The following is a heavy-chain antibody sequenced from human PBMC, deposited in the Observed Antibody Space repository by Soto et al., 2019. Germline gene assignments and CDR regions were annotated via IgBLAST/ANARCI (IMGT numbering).Heavy chain of an antibody. Sequence: QVPLVQSGAEVKKPGASVILSCKASGYTFTRNAIHWLREAPGQRLEWIGKIDAGNGNTKYSQKFQGRVTIARETYARAVYMGLNTLQSENTSIYICARAATDYSMFDYMGQGTLVTVPS. V-gene: IGHV1-3*01. J-gene: IGHJ4*02. CDR2: IDAGNGNT. D-gene: IGHD3-9*01. CDR3: ARAATDYSMFDY. CDR1: GYTFTRNA.